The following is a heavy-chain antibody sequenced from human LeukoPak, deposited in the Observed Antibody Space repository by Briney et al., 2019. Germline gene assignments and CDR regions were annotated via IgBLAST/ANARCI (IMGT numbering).Heavy chain of an antibody. Sequence: ASVKVSCKASGYTFTSYAMHWVRQAPGQRLEWTGWINAGNGNTKYSQKFQGRVTITRDTSASTAYMELSSLRSEDTAVYYCARSSVGYFCGGDCNEYFQHWGQGTLVTVSS. J-gene: IGHJ1*01. CDR2: INAGNGNT. CDR3: ARSSVGYFCGGDCNEYFQH. D-gene: IGHD2-21*02. V-gene: IGHV1-3*01. CDR1: GYTFTSYA.